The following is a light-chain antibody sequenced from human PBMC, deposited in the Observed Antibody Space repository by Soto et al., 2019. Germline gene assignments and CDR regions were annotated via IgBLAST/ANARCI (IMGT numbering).Light chain of an antibody. Sequence: EIVMTQSPATLSLSPGERATLSCRASQSVSSNLAWYHQKPGQAPRLLIYGASTRATGIPARFSGSGSGTEFTLTISSLKSEDFAVYYCQQLNSYTLTFGQGTRLEIK. CDR2: GAS. CDR1: QSVSSN. J-gene: IGKJ5*01. CDR3: QQLNSYTLT. V-gene: IGKV3D-15*01.